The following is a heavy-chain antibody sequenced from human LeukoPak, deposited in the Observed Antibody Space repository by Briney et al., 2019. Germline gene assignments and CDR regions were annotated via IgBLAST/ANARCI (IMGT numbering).Heavy chain of an antibody. Sequence: SETLSLTCTVSGGSISSYYWSWIRQPPGKGLEWTGYIYYSGSTNYNPSLKSRVTISVDTSKNQFSLKLSSVTAADTAVYYCARDGNWAYFDYWSQGTLVTVSS. CDR2: IYYSGST. D-gene: IGHD7-27*01. V-gene: IGHV4-59*01. CDR1: GGSISSYY. J-gene: IGHJ4*02. CDR3: ARDGNWAYFDY.